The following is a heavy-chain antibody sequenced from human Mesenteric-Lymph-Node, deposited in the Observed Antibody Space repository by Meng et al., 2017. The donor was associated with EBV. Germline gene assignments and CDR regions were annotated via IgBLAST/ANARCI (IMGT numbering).Heavy chain of an antibody. CDR1: GSTFSRNA. Sequence: QVQLVQSGAEVKKPGSSVKVSCKASGSTFSRNAISWVRQAPGQGLEWVGGIIPIFGPASYAQQFQGRVTITADESTSTAYMELSSLKSEDTAVYYCAREASSYPYFDFWGQGALVTVSS. D-gene: IGHD3-10*01. J-gene: IGHJ4*02. CDR2: IIPIFGPA. CDR3: AREASSYPYFDF. V-gene: IGHV1-69*01.